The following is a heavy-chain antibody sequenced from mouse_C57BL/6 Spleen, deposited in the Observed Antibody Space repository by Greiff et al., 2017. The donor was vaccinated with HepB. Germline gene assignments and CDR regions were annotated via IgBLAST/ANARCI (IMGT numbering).Heavy chain of an antibody. CDR2: ISSGSSTI. CDR1: GFTFSDYG. Sequence: EVKLMESGGGLVKPGGSLKLSCAASGFTFSDYGMHWVRQAPEKGLEWVAYISSGSSTIYYADTVKGRFTISRDNAKNTLFLQMTSLRSEDTAMYYCARREDYYGSSYRAMDYWGQGTSVTVSS. CDR3: ARREDYYGSSYRAMDY. V-gene: IGHV5-17*01. D-gene: IGHD1-1*01. J-gene: IGHJ4*01.